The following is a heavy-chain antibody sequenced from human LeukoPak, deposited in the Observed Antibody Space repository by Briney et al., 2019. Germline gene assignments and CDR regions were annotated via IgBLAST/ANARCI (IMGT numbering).Heavy chain of an antibody. CDR1: GYTFTSYG. Sequence: ASVKVSCKASGYTFTSYGISWVRQAPGQGLEWMGIINPSGGSTSYAQKFQGRVTMTRDMSTSTVYMELSSLRSEDTAVYYCARNSYGYSFLGYWGQGTLVTVSS. J-gene: IGHJ4*02. D-gene: IGHD5-18*01. CDR2: INPSGGST. CDR3: ARNSYGYSFLGY. V-gene: IGHV1-46*01.